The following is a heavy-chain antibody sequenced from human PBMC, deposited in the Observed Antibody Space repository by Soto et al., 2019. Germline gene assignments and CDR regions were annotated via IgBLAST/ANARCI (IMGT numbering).Heavy chain of an antibody. CDR1: GYSISSSNW. V-gene: IGHV4-28*01. D-gene: IGHD1-26*01. Sequence: QVQLQESGPGLVKPSDTLSLTCAVSGYSISSSNWWGWIRQPPGKGLEWIGYIYYSGTTYYNPSLKSRVTLSVDTSKNQFALKLTSVTAVDTAVYYCARREIQGPIDYWGQGTLVTVSS. J-gene: IGHJ4*02. CDR3: ARREIQGPIDY. CDR2: IYYSGTT.